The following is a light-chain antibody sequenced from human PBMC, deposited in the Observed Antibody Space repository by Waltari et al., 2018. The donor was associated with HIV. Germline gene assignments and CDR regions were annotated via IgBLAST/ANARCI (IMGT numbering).Light chain of an antibody. CDR2: GQN. CDR3: TSRDISGTRVV. Sequence: SSELTQDPAVSVALGQTVRITCQGDCLKTYYATWYQQKPRQAPLLVMYGQNNRPSGIPDRFSGSYSKNTASLTITGAQAEDEADYYCTSRDISGTRVVFGGGTKLTVL. J-gene: IGLJ2*01. V-gene: IGLV3-19*01. CDR1: CLKTYY.